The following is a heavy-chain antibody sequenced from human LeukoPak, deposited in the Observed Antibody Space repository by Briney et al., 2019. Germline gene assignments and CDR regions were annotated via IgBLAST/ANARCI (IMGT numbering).Heavy chain of an antibody. CDR1: GYTFTGYY. D-gene: IGHD3-3*01. CDR3: ARGVRFDFDY. V-gene: IGHV1-18*04. Sequence: ASVKVSCKASGYTFTGYYMHWVRQAPGQGLEWMGWISAYNGNTNYAQKLQGRVTMTTDTSTSTAYMELRSLRSDDTAVYYCARGVRFDFDYWGQGTLVTVSS. CDR2: ISAYNGNT. J-gene: IGHJ4*02.